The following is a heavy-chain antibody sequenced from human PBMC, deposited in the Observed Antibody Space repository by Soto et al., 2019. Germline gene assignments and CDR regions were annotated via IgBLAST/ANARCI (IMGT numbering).Heavy chain of an antibody. Sequence: GESLKISCKGSGYSFTSYWISWVRQMPGKGLEWMGRIDPSDSYTNYSPSFQGHVTISADKSISTAYLQWSSLKASDTAMYYCARLPHYYDSSGYYHVGHAFDIWGQGTMVTVSS. D-gene: IGHD3-22*01. V-gene: IGHV5-10-1*01. CDR1: GYSFTSYW. CDR3: ARLPHYYDSSGYYHVGHAFDI. J-gene: IGHJ3*02. CDR2: IDPSDSYT.